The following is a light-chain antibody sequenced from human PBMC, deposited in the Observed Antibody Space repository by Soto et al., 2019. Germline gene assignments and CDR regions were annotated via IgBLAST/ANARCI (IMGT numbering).Light chain of an antibody. CDR2: GAS. Sequence: EIVLTQSPGTLSFSPGERATLSCRASQSVSSNYLAWYQQKPGQAPRLPIYGASNRATGIPDRFSGSGSGTDFTLTVSRLEHEEFAVFYCQQYCSGPPTFGPGTKVEIK. V-gene: IGKV3-20*01. J-gene: IGKJ2*01. CDR1: QSVSSNY. CDR3: QQYCSGPPT.